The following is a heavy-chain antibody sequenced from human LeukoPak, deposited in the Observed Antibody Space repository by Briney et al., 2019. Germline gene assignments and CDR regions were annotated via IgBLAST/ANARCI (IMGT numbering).Heavy chain of an antibody. J-gene: IGHJ4*02. CDR2: IASDGSST. CDR3: AKDSRGSNVRVFDY. D-gene: IGHD2-8*01. V-gene: IGHV3-74*01. CDR1: GFTFSSYW. Sequence: GGSLRLSCAASGFTFSSYWVNWVRQAPGKGLVWVSRIASDGSSTTYADSVKGRFSISRDNAKNTLYLQMHSLRVEDTAVYYCAKDSRGSNVRVFDYWGQGTLVTVSS.